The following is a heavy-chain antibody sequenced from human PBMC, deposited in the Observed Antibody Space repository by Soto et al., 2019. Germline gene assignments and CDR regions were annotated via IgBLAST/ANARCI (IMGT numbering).Heavy chain of an antibody. J-gene: IGHJ4*02. V-gene: IGHV1-3*01. CDR2: INANNGNP. D-gene: IGHD6-13*01. CDR1: GYTFTTYD. Sequence: QVLLVQSGAEVKKPGASVQISCKASGYTFTTYDMHWVRQAPGQRLEWMGSINANNGNPKYSQRFQGRATFTRDTSATTGYMDPSSLISEDTAVYYCVVSRGWSAFHYWGQGTLVTVSS. CDR3: VVSRGWSAFHY.